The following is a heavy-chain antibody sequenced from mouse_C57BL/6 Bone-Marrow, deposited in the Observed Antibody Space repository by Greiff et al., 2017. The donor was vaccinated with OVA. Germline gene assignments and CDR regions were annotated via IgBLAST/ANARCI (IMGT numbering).Heavy chain of an antibody. Sequence: EVQVVESGGGLVQPGGSLSLSCAASGFTFTDYYMSWVRQPPGKALEWLGFIRNKANGYTTEYSASVKGRFTISRDNSQSILYLQMNALRAEDSATYYCARKRFPYYYAMDYWGQGTSVTVSS. D-gene: IGHD1-1*01. CDR1: GFTFTDYY. V-gene: IGHV7-3*01. CDR2: IRNKANGYTT. CDR3: ARKRFPYYYAMDY. J-gene: IGHJ4*01.